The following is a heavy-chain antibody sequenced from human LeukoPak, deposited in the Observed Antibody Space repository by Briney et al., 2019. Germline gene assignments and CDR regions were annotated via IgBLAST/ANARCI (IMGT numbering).Heavy chain of an antibody. CDR2: IYYSGST. CDR3: ARAKGGYDLDSSGWYWFDP. CDR1: GGSISSGGYY. D-gene: IGHD6-19*01. J-gene: IGHJ5*02. V-gene: IGHV4-31*03. Sequence: SQTLSLTCTVSGGSISSGGYYWSWIRQHPGKGLEWIGYIYYSGSTYYNPSLKSRVTISVDTAKNQFSLKLSSVTAADTAVYYCARAKGGYDLDSSGWYWFDPWGQGTLVTVSS.